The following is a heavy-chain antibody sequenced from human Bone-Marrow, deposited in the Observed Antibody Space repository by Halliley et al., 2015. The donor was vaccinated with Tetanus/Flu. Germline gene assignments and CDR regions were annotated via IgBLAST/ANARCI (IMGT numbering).Heavy chain of an antibody. CDR3: AYWKGGDGLGTCDY. D-gene: IGHD2-21*02. Sequence: SSGSTIYYVDFLKGRFAISRENAKNSLYLQGNSLGDEDTAVYYWAYWKGGDGLGTCDYWGQGTLVTVSS. CDR2: SSGSTI. V-gene: IGHV3-48*02. J-gene: IGHJ4*02.